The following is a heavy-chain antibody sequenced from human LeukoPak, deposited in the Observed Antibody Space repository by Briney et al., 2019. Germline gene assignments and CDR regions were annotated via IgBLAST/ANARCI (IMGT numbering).Heavy chain of an antibody. Sequence: LGGSLRLSCAASGFTFSSYAMHWVRQAPGKGLEWVAVISYDGSNKYYADSVKGRFTISRDNSKNTLYLQMNSLRAEDTAVYYCAQLAAGRFDYWGQGTLVTVSS. D-gene: IGHD6-13*01. V-gene: IGHV3-30-3*01. CDR2: ISYDGSNK. CDR1: GFTFSSYA. CDR3: AQLAAGRFDY. J-gene: IGHJ4*02.